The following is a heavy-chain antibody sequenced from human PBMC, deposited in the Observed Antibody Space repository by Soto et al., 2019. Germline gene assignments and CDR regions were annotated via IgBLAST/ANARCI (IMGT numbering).Heavy chain of an antibody. J-gene: IGHJ6*02. V-gene: IGHV4-30-4*01. Sequence: QVQLQESGPGLVRPSQTLSLTCTVSGGSISFDHYHWTWIRQPAGKGLEWIGYIHYSGSVYYNPSLKSRVSMSVATSKNLFSLKLSSVTAADTAVYFCVREDDGGDRDYYGLDVWCQGTTVTVSS. CDR3: VREDDGGDRDYYGLDV. D-gene: IGHD2-21*02. CDR1: GGSISFDHYH. CDR2: IHYSGSV.